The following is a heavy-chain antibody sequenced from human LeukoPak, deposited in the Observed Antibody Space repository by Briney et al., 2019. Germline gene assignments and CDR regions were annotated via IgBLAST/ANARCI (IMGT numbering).Heavy chain of an antibody. CDR2: MNPNSGNT. CDR3: AGGFFYDRRCFGL. V-gene: IGHV1-8*01. J-gene: IGHJ4*02. D-gene: IGHD3-22*01. Sequence: ASVKVSCTASGYTFTSYDINWVRQATGQGLEWMGWMNPNSGNTGYAQKFQGRVTMTRNTSISTAYMELSSLRSEDTAVYYCAGGFFYDRRCFGLWGQETLVTVSS. CDR1: GYTFTSYD.